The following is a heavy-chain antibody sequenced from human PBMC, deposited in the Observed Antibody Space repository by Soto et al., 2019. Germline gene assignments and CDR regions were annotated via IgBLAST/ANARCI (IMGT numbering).Heavy chain of an antibody. CDR3: ARVRSHYDVRGWYWYFDL. V-gene: IGHV4-4*07. CDR1: GGSISSYY. Sequence: QVQLQESGPGLVKPSETLSLTCTVSGGSISSYYWSWIRQPAGKGLEWIGRIYTSGSTNYNPSLKSRVTMSVDTSKNQFSLKLSSVTAADTAVYYCARVRSHYDVRGWYWYFDLWGRGTLVTVSS. D-gene: IGHD3-22*01. CDR2: IYTSGST. J-gene: IGHJ2*01.